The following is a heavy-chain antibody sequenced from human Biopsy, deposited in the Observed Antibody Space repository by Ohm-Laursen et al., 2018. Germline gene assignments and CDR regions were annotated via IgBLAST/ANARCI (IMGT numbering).Heavy chain of an antibody. Sequence: SDTLSLTCNVSGGSISSNYWSWIRQPPGKGLEWIGRIYTSGSPNYNLSLESRVTISVDTSKNQFSLKLSSVTAADTAGYYCARGQALKSFDYWGQGTLVTVSS. V-gene: IGHV4-4*08. CDR2: IYTSGSP. CDR1: GGSISSNY. CDR3: ARGQALKSFDY. J-gene: IGHJ4*02.